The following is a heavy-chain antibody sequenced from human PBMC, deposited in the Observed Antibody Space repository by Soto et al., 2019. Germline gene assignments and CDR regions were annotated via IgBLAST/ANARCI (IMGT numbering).Heavy chain of an antibody. J-gene: IGHJ6*03. V-gene: IGHV2-5*02. CDR3: AHRRFLRHGGYMDV. Sequence: SGPTLVNPTQTLTLTCTFSGFSLSTSGVGVGWIRQPPGKALERLALIYWDDDKRYRPSLKSRLTITKDTSKNQVVLTMTNMDPVDTATYYCAHRRFLRHGGYMDVWGKGTTVTVSS. CDR2: IYWDDDK. D-gene: IGHD3-10*01. CDR1: GFSLSTSGVG.